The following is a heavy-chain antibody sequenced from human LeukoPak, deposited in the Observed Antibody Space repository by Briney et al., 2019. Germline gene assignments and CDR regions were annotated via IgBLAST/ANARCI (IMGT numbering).Heavy chain of an antibody. CDR2: INPNSGGT. V-gene: IGHV1-2*02. J-gene: IGHJ4*02. CDR1: GYTFTGYY. Sequence: ASVKVSCKASGYTFTGYYMHCVRQAPGQGLEWMGWINPNSGGTNYGRVTMTRDTSISTAYMELSRLRSDDTAAYYCARALPAAISPHFDYWGQGTLVTVSS. D-gene: IGHD2-2*01. CDR3: ARALPAAISPHFDY.